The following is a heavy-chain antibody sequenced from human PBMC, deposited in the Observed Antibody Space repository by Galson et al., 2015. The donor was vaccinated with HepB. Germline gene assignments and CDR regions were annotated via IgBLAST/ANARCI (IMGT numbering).Heavy chain of an antibody. CDR3: ARSENSDKIDY. V-gene: IGHV1-3*01. Sequence: SVKVSCKASGYIFSTYYMHWVRQAPGQRLEWMGWITAGNGDTRYSEKFQGRVTMTRDKSASTAYMELSSLRSEDTAIYYCARSENSDKIDYWGQGTRVTVSS. J-gene: IGHJ4*02. D-gene: IGHD2-21*02. CDR1: GYIFSTYY. CDR2: ITAGNGDT.